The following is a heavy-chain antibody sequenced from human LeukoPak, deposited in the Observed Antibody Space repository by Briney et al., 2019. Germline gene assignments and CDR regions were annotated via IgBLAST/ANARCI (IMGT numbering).Heavy chain of an antibody. CDR3: ARSDGGVAAAGTKKVVDY. V-gene: IGHV1-18*01. Sequence: ASVKVSCKASGYTFTNYGISWVRQAPGQGLEWMGWISAYNGNTNYAQKLQGRVTMTTDTSTSTAYMELRSLRSDDTAVYYCARSDGGVAAAGTKKVVDYWGQGTLVTVSS. CDR1: GYTFTNYG. D-gene: IGHD6-13*01. CDR2: ISAYNGNT. J-gene: IGHJ4*02.